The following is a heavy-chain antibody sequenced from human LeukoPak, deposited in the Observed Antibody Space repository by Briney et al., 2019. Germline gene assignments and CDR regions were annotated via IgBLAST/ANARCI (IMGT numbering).Heavy chain of an antibody. V-gene: IGHV1-69*13. CDR3: ARAYSGYDFFDY. Sequence: SVKVSCKASGGTFSRYAISWVRQAPGQGLEWMGGIIPIFGTANYAQKFQGRVTITADESTSTAYMEVSSLRSDDTAVYYCARAYSGYDFFDYWGQGILVTVSS. D-gene: IGHD5-12*01. J-gene: IGHJ4*02. CDR1: GGTFSRYA. CDR2: IIPIFGTA.